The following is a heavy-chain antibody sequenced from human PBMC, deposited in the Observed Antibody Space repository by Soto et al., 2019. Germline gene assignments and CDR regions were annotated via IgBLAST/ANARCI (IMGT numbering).Heavy chain of an antibody. Sequence: QVQLQESGPGLVKPSETLSLTCTVSGGSISSYYWIWIRQPPGKGLEWIGYIYYSGSTNYNPSLKSRVTISVDTSKNQFSLKLSSVTAADTAVYYCTRSRYGDLDWGQGTLVTVSS. D-gene: IGHD4-17*01. V-gene: IGHV4-59*01. CDR1: GGSISSYY. J-gene: IGHJ4*02. CDR3: TRSRYGDLD. CDR2: IYYSGST.